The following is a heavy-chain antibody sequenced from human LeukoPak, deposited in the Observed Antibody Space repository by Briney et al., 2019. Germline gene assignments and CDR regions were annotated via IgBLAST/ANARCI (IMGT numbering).Heavy chain of an antibody. D-gene: IGHD3-10*01. CDR3: ARSNRRGLINGFGYSFDY. V-gene: IGHV3-30*03. CDR2: ISYDGSNK. J-gene: IGHJ4*02. CDR1: GFTFSSYG. Sequence: GGSLRLSCAASGFTFSSYGMHWVRQAPGKGLEWVAVISYDGSNKYYADSVKGRFTISRDNSKNTLYLQMNSLRAEDTAVYYCARSNRRGLINGFGYSFDYWGQGTLVTVSS.